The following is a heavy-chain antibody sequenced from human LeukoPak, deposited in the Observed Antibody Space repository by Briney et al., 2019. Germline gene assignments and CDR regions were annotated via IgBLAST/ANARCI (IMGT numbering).Heavy chain of an antibody. D-gene: IGHD3-22*01. Sequence: SETLSLTCAVSGGSISSSNWWSWVRQPPGKGLEWIGEIYHSGSTNYNPSLKSRVTISVDKSKNQFSLKLSSVTAADTAVYYCARGGRDTMIVVVITSGAFDIWGQGTMVTVSS. CDR2: IYHSGST. J-gene: IGHJ3*02. CDR1: GGSISSSNW. V-gene: IGHV4-4*02. CDR3: ARGGRDTMIVVVITSGAFDI.